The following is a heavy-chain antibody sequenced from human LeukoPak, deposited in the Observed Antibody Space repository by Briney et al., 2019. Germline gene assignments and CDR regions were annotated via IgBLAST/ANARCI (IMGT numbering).Heavy chain of an antibody. CDR1: GFTFSSYG. D-gene: IGHD1-26*01. Sequence: PGGSLRLSCAASGFTFSSYGMHWVRQAPGKGLEWVAFIRYDGSNKYYADSVKGRFTISRDNSKNTLYLQMNSLRAEDTAVYYCAKLSGSYLSPFDYWGQGTLVTVSS. CDR2: IRYDGSNK. J-gene: IGHJ4*02. CDR3: AKLSGSYLSPFDY. V-gene: IGHV3-30*02.